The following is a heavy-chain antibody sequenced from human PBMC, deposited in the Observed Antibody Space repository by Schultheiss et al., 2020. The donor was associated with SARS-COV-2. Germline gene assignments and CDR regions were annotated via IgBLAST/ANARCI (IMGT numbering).Heavy chain of an antibody. Sequence: ASVKVSCKASGYTFTSYDINWVRQATGQGLEWMGWMNPNSGNTGYAQKFQGRVTMTRNTSISTAYMELSSLRSEDTAVYYCASPSIAARPELGGTASRRSYYGTEVWGEVTTVTVSS. V-gene: IGHV1-8*01. D-gene: IGHD6-6*01. CDR1: GYTFTSYD. CDR3: ASPSIAARPELGGTASRRSYYGTEV. J-gene: IGHJ6*04. CDR2: MNPNSGNT.